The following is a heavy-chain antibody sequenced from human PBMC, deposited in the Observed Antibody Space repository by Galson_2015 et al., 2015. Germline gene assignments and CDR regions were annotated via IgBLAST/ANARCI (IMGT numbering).Heavy chain of an antibody. CDR2: IKSKTDGGTT. J-gene: IGHJ4*02. Sequence: SLRLSCAASGFTFSNAWMSWVRQAPGKGLEWVGRIKSKTDGGTTDYAAPVKGRFTISRDDSKNTLYLQMNSLKTEDTAVYYCTAVEVATITMGDYWGQGTLVTVSS. CDR1: GFTFSNAW. CDR3: TAVEVATITMGDY. V-gene: IGHV3-15*01. D-gene: IGHD5-24*01.